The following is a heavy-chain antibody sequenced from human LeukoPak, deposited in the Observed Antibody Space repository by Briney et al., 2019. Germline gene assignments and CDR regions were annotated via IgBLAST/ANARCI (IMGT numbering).Heavy chain of an antibody. D-gene: IGHD2-15*01. CDR3: AREVMVVAATTFWYFDL. Sequence: GGSLRLSCAASGFTFSDYYMSWIRQAPGKGLEWVSYISNRGDTIYYADSVKGRFTISRDNAKNSLYLQMNSLRAEDAGVYYCAREVMVVAATTFWYFDLWGRGTLITVSS. V-gene: IGHV3-11*04. CDR1: GFTFSDYY. J-gene: IGHJ2*01. CDR2: ISNRGDTI.